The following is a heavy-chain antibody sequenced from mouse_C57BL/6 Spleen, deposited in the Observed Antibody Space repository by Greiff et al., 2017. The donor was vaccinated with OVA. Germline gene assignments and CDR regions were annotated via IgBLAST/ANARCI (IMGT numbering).Heavy chain of an antibody. CDR3: ARPTMVTTEDFDY. Sequence: QVQLKESGAELARPGASVKLSCKASGYTFTSYGISWVKQRTGQGLEWIGEIYPRSGNTYYNEKFKGKATLTADKSSSTAYMELRSLTSEDSAVYFCARPTMVTTEDFDYWGQGTTLTVSS. D-gene: IGHD2-9*01. CDR2: IYPRSGNT. V-gene: IGHV1-81*01. CDR1: GYTFTSYG. J-gene: IGHJ2*01.